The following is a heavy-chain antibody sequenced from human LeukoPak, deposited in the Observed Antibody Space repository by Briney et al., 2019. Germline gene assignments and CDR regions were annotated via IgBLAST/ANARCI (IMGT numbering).Heavy chain of an antibody. J-gene: IGHJ6*03. Sequence: GGSLRLSCAASGFNFSSYWMSWVRQAPGKGVEWVANIKQDGSEKYYVDSVKGRFTISRENAKKSLYLEMKSLRAEETAVYYCARSQSPIYGYYYSFYYYMDVWGKGTTVTVSS. CDR1: GFNFSSYW. D-gene: IGHD5-18*01. CDR3: ARSQSPIYGYYYSFYYYMDV. CDR2: IKQDGSEK. V-gene: IGHV3-7*01.